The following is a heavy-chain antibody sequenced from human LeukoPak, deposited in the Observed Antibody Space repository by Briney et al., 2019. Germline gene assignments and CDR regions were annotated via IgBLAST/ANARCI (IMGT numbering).Heavy chain of an antibody. CDR1: GFTFSDFA. CDR2: ISLSGTNT. V-gene: IGHV3-23*01. Sequence: PGGSLRLSCAASGFTFSDFAMSWLRQAPGKGLEWVSGISLSGTNTYYADSVKGRFAIFRDISKSTLYLQMNSLRVEDTAVYYCARDVHQHYGDLDYWGQGTLVTVSS. CDR3: ARDVHQHYGDLDY. J-gene: IGHJ4*02. D-gene: IGHD4-17*01.